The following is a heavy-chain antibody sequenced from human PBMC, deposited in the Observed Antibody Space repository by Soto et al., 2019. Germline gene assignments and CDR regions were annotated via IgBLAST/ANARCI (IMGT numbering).Heavy chain of an antibody. CDR2: IYYSGST. CDR1: GGSISSSSYY. CDR3: ARPGGLGAMAVAY. Sequence: PSKTLSLTCTFTGGSISSSSYYWVWIRQPPGKGLEWIGSIYYSGSTYYNPSLKSRVTISVDRSKNQFSLKLSSVTAADTAVYYCARPGGLGAMAVAYWAQGTLVTVS. V-gene: IGHV4-39*07. D-gene: IGHD6-19*01. J-gene: IGHJ4*02.